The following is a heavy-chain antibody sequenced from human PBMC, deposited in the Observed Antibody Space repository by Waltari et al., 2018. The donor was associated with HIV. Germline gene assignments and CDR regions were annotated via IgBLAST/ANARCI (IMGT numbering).Heavy chain of an antibody. J-gene: IGHJ4*02. Sequence: LVQSGGGEVPEGGSLPLSCSGSGFDFSRFSLNWVRQTPRRGLEWVASLRRDTYEANYLASVRGRFTISRDNARSSAFLEMTGLRVEDTATYYCVRDDPGYVPIDYWGQGSQVIVS. CDR3: VRDDPGYVPIDY. CDR1: GFDFSRFS. V-gene: IGHV3-21*04. CDR2: LRRDTYEA. D-gene: IGHD2-15*01.